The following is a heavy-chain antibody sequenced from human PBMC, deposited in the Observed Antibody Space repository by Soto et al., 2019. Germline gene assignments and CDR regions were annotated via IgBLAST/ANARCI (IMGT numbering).Heavy chain of an antibody. CDR3: ASGYSSPVPGPGY. D-gene: IGHD6-13*01. Sequence: GGSLRLSCAASGFTFRSYWMHWVRQAPGKGLVWVSRINSDGSSTSYADSVKGRFTISRDNAKNTLYLQMNSLRAEDTAVYYWASGYSSPVPGPGYWGQGTLVTVSS. CDR2: INSDGSST. CDR1: GFTFRSYW. J-gene: IGHJ4*02. V-gene: IGHV3-74*01.